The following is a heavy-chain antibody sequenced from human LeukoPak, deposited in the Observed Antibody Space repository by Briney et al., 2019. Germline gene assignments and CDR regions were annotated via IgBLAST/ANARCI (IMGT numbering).Heavy chain of an antibody. V-gene: IGHV3-11*04. CDR3: TRELLSLQQGLDY. J-gene: IGHJ4*02. Sequence: GGSLRLSCAVSGFSFSDYWMRWVRQAPGKGLEWLTSINGSGARIYYADSVRGRFTVSRDNAGNSLSLQMDSLRVEDTAVYYCTRELLSLQQGLDYWGQGTLVTVSS. CDR2: INGSGARI. D-gene: IGHD2/OR15-2a*01. CDR1: GFSFSDYW.